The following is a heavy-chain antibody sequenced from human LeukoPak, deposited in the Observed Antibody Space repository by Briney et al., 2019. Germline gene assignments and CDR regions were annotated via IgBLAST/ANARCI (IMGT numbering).Heavy chain of an antibody. CDR3: AKGSRWLLFSDFDY. CDR1: GFTFDDYA. V-gene: IGHV3-9*03. J-gene: IGHJ4*02. Sequence: GRPLRLSCAASGFTFDDYAMHWVRQAPGKGLEWVSGISWNSGSIGYADSVKGRFTISRDNAKNSLYLQMNSLRAEDMALYYCAKGSRWLLFSDFDYWGQGTLVTVSS. D-gene: IGHD2-15*01. CDR2: ISWNSGSI.